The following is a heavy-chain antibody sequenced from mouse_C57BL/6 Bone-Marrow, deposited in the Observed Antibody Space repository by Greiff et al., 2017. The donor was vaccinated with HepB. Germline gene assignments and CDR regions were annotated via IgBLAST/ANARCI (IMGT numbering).Heavy chain of an antibody. V-gene: IGHV14-3*01. CDR1: GFNIKNTY. D-gene: IGHD4-1*01. CDR3: AREPPWDLRNYYAMDY. Sequence: EVQLQQSVAELVRPGASVKLSCTASGFNIKNTYMHWVKQRPEQGLEWIGRIDPANGNTKYAPKFQSKATITADTSSNTAYLQLSSLTSEDTAIYYCAREPPWDLRNYYAMDYWGQGTSVTVSS. CDR2: IDPANGNT. J-gene: IGHJ4*01.